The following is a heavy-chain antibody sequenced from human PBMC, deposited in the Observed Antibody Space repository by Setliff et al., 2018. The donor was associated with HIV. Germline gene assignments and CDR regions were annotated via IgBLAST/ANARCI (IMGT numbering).Heavy chain of an antibody. CDR2: INTNTGNP. CDR3: ARGHRVAVAGKRFNYYYYGMDV. V-gene: IGHV7-4-1*02. Sequence: ASVKVSCKASGYTFVNYAMNWVRQAPGQGLEWMGWINTNTGNPTYAQGFTGRFVFSLDTSVSTAYLQISSLKAEDTAVYYCARGHRVAVAGKRFNYYYYGMDVWGQGTTVTV. D-gene: IGHD6-19*01. J-gene: IGHJ6*02. CDR1: GYTFVNYA.